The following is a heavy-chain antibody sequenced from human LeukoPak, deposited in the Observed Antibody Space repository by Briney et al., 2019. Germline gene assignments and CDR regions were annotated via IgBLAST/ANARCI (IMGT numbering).Heavy chain of an antibody. CDR1: GGSLSGYY. J-gene: IGHJ5*02. V-gene: IGHV4-34*01. CDR3: ASLNGLDP. D-gene: IGHD2-8*01. CDR2: INHSGST. Sequence: KPSETLSLTCAVYGGSLSGYYWSWIRQPPGKGLEWIGEINHSGSTNYNPSLKSRVTISVDTSKNQFSLKLSSVTAADTAVYYCASLNGLDPWGQGTLVTVSS.